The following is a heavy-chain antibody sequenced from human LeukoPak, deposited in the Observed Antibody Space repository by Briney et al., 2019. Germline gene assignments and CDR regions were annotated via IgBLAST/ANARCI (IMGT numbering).Heavy chain of an antibody. D-gene: IGHD2-2*01. CDR1: GYTFTGCY. J-gene: IGHJ4*02. Sequence: RASVKVSCKASGYTFTGCYMHWVRQAPGQGLEWMGWINPNSGGTNYAQKFQGRVTMTRDTSISTAYMELSRLRSDDTAVYYCARGGGVVVPAATRPGYWGQGTLVTVSS. CDR3: ARGGGVVVPAATRPGY. V-gene: IGHV1-2*02. CDR2: INPNSGGT.